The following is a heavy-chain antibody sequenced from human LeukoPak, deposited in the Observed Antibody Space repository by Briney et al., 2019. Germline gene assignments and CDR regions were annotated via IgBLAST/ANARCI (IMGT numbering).Heavy chain of an antibody. CDR1: GFTFSSYA. J-gene: IGHJ4*02. Sequence: PGGSLRLSCAASGFTFSSYAMSWVRQAPGKGLEWVSSISSSSSYIYYADSVKGRFTISRDNAKNSLYLQMNSLRAEDTAVYYCARDHQDGYKAFDYWGQGTLVTVSS. CDR3: ARDHQDGYKAFDY. CDR2: ISSSSSYI. D-gene: IGHD5-24*01. V-gene: IGHV3-21*01.